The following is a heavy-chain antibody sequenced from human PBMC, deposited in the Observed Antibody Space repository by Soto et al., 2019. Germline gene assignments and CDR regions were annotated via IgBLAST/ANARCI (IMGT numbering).Heavy chain of an antibody. D-gene: IGHD3-22*01. Sequence: SCKASGYTFTSYAMHWVRQAPGKGLEWVALISHDGNTLYADSVKDRFTISRDNSQNKLNLEINSLRVEDTALYYCAREDESSGYAGTFHHWGQGTLVTVSS. V-gene: IGHV3-30-3*01. J-gene: IGHJ1*01. CDR1: GYTFTSYA. CDR3: AREDESSGYAGTFHH. CDR2: ISHDGNT.